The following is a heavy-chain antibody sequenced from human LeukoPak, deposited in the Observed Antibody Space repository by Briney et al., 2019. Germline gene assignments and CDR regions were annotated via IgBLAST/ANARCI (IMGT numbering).Heavy chain of an antibody. CDR1: GFTFSDYY. D-gene: IGHD3-22*01. V-gene: IGHV3-23*01. J-gene: IGHJ4*02. CDR3: AKENWGYNWKYDSSGSGINY. CDR2: ISGGGGST. Sequence: PGGSLRLSCAASGFTFSDYYMSWIRQAPGKGLEWVSTISGGGGSTYYSDSVKGRFTISRDNSKNTLYLQMNSLRAEDTAIYYCAKENWGYNWKYDSSGSGINYWGQGTLVTFSS.